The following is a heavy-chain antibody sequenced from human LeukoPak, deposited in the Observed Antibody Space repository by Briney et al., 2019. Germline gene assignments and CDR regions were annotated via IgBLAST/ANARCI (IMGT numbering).Heavy chain of an antibody. Sequence: SETLSLTCTVSGGSIGGNSYWGWIRQPPGKGPEWIGHISNSGSTYYSPSLSSRATTSLDTSKNQFSLKLRSVTAADTAVYYCARGGASSIPLDYWGRGTLVTVSS. D-gene: IGHD1-26*01. CDR1: GGSIGGNSY. CDR2: ISNSGST. V-gene: IGHV4-61*01. CDR3: ARGGASSIPLDY. J-gene: IGHJ4*02.